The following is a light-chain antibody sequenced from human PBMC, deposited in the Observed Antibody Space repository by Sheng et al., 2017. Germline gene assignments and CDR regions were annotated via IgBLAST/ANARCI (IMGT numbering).Light chain of an antibody. J-gene: IGKJ4*01. CDR3: QQYEKWPLN. V-gene: IGKV3-15*01. Sequence: IVLTQSPGTLALSPGERATLSCRASQSVGYKLAWYQQKPGQPPRLLMYGASARATGIPARFIASGSGTEFTLTISSLQSEDFAVYYCQQYEKWPLNFGGGTKVEIK. CDR1: QSVGYK. CDR2: GAS.